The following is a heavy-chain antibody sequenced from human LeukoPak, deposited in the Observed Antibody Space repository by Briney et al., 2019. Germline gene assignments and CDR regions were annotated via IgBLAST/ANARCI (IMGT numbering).Heavy chain of an antibody. J-gene: IGHJ4*02. CDR1: GGTFSSYA. CDR2: IIPIFGTA. CDR3: ATRRSVAYYFDY. V-gene: IGHV1-69*13. D-gene: IGHD4-23*01. Sequence: GASVKVSCKASGGTFSSYAISWVRQAPGQGLEWMGGIIPIFGTANYAQKFQGRVTITADESTSTAYMELSSLRSEDTAAYYCATRRSVAYYFDYWGQGTLVTVSS.